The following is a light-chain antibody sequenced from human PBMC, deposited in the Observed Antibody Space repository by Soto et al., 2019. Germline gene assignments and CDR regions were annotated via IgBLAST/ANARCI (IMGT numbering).Light chain of an antibody. J-gene: IGKJ1*01. CDR2: ASS. CDR3: QQVDSYPRT. Sequence: IQLTQSPSPPSPSVRDRVTVTCRASRGIGTYSVWYQQKSGKAPTVLIYASSTLQTGVPSRFSGSGSGTDFSLTISSLHPEDVATYYCQQVDSYPRTLGQGTKVDI. CDR1: RGIGTY. V-gene: IGKV1-9*01.